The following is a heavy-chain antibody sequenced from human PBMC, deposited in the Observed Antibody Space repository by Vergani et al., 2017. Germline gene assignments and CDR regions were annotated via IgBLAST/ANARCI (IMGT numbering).Heavy chain of an antibody. J-gene: IGHJ4*02. CDR2: ISGSSDST. CDR1: GFTFSIYA. D-gene: IGHD6-19*01. Sequence: EVQLLESGGGLVQPGGSLRLSCAASGFTFSIYAMTWVRQAPGKGLEWVSAISGSSDSTYYADSVKGRFTISRDNSKNTLYLQMNSLRAEESAVYYCASHSSDSLGKYWGQGTLVTVSS. V-gene: IGHV3-23*01. CDR3: ASHSSDSLGKY.